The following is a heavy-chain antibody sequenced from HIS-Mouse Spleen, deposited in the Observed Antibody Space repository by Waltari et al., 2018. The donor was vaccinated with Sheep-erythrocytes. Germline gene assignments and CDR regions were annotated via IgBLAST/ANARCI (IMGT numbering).Heavy chain of an antibody. CDR3: ARGHPDYGDYDAFDI. J-gene: IGHJ3*02. Sequence: EVQLVESGGGLIQPGGSLRLSFAASGFTVSSNYISWVRTAPGKGLEWVSVIYSGGSTYYADSVKGRFTISRDNSKNTLYLQMNSLRAEDTAVYYCARGHPDYGDYDAFDIWGQGTMVTVSS. V-gene: IGHV3-53*01. D-gene: IGHD4-17*01. CDR1: GFTVSSNY. CDR2: IYSGGST.